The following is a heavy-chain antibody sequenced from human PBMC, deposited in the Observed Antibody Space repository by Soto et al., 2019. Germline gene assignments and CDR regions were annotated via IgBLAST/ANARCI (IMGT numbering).Heavy chain of an antibody. J-gene: IGHJ5*02. CDR2: ISYDGSNK. Sequence: GGSLRLSCAASGFTFSSYGMHWVRQAPGKGLEWVAVISYDGSNKYYADSVKGRFTISRDNSKNTLYLQMNSLRAEDTAVYYCAKDGSENIVATMSENWFDPWGQGTLVTVSS. CDR3: AKDGSENIVATMSENWFDP. D-gene: IGHD5-12*01. V-gene: IGHV3-30*18. CDR1: GFTFSSYG.